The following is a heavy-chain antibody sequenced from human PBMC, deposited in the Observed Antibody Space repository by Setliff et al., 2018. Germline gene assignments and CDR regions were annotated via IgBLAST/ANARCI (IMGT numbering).Heavy chain of an antibody. CDR1: AASISSDGYY. Sequence: KPSDTLSLTCSVSAASISSDGYYWSWIRQYPGKGLEWIGYIYYSGSTYYNPSLKSRVTISLDTSKNQFSLELNSVTAADTAVYYCARSRTIAVKGGVFAVWGRGTLVTVSS. V-gene: IGHV4-31*03. CDR2: IYYSGST. D-gene: IGHD6-19*01. J-gene: IGHJ2*01. CDR3: ARSRTIAVKGGVFAV.